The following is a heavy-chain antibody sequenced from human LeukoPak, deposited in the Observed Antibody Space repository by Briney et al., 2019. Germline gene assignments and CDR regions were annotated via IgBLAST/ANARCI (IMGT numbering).Heavy chain of an antibody. Sequence: SETLSLTCTVSGGSISTYYWSWIRQPPGKGLEWIGYMSYSGSSSYNPSLRSRVTISVDASKKQFSLKLSSVTAADTAEYYCARDGYSDSSGYDYPPSVWGQGTLVTVSS. CDR1: GGSISTYY. CDR3: ARDGYSDSSGYDYPPSV. D-gene: IGHD3-22*01. V-gene: IGHV4-59*01. CDR2: MSYSGSS. J-gene: IGHJ4*02.